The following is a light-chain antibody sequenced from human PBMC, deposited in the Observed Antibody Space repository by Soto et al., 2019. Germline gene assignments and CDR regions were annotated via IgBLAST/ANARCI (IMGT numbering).Light chain of an antibody. CDR3: QQANNFPWT. Sequence: DIQMTQSPSSVSASVGDRVTITCRASQGISSSLAWYQQEPGRAPKLLIYATSSLQSGVPSRFSGSGSGTDFTLTISSLQPEDFATYYCQQANNFPWTFGQGTKVDIK. CDR2: ATS. V-gene: IGKV1-12*01. J-gene: IGKJ1*01. CDR1: QGISSS.